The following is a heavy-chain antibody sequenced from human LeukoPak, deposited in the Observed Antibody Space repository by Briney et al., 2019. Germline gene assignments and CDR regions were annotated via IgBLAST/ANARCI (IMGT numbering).Heavy chain of an antibody. V-gene: IGHV3-33*01. CDR3: ARSYYYGSGSYPDY. Sequence: GRSLRLSCAAPGFTFSSYGMHWVRQGPGKGLEWVAVIWYDGSNKYYADSVKGRFTISRDNSKNTLYLQMNSLRAEDTAVYYCARSYYYGSGSYPDYWGQGTLVTVSS. J-gene: IGHJ4*02. CDR2: IWYDGSNK. CDR1: GFTFSSYG. D-gene: IGHD3-10*01.